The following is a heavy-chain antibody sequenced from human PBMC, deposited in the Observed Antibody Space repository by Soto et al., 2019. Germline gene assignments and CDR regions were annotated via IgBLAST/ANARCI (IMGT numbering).Heavy chain of an antibody. V-gene: IGHV4-59*01. J-gene: IGHJ4*02. Sequence: SETLSLTCTVSGGSISSYYWSWIRQPPGKGREWIGYIYYSGSTNYNPSLKSRVTISVDTSKNQFSLKLSSVTAADTAVYYCARGGGSYLSAYYFDYWGQGTLVTVSS. CDR1: GGSISSYY. CDR3: ARGGGSYLSAYYFDY. CDR2: IYYSGST. D-gene: IGHD1-26*01.